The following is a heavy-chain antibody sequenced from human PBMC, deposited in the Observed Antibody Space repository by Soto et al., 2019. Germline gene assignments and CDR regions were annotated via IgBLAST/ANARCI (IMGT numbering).Heavy chain of an antibody. CDR3: ASSYDSSGYGWFDP. D-gene: IGHD3-22*01. V-gene: IGHV4-39*01. Sequence: SETLSLTCTVSGGSISSSSYYWGWIRQPPGKGLEWIGSIYYSGSTYYNPSLKSRVTISVDTSKNQFSLKLSSVTAADTAVYYCASSYDSSGYGWFDPWGQGTLVTVSS. CDR2: IYYSGST. J-gene: IGHJ5*02. CDR1: GGSISSSSYY.